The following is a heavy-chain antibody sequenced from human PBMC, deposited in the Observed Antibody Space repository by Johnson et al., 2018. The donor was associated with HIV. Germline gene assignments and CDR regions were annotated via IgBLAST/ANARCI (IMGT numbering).Heavy chain of an antibody. CDR3: ARACRDGYTCDVFDI. V-gene: IGHV3-30-3*01. CDR1: GFTFSSYA. Sequence: QVQLVESGGGVVQPGRSLRLSCAASGFTFSSYAMHWVRQAPGKGLEWVAVISYDGSNKYYADSVKGRFTIARDNAKNSVYLQMNSLRAEDTAVYYCARACRDGYTCDVFDIWGQGTLVTVSS. CDR2: ISYDGSNK. D-gene: IGHD5-24*01. J-gene: IGHJ3*02.